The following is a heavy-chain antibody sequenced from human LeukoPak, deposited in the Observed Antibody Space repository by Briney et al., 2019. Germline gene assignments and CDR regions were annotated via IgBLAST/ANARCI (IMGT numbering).Heavy chain of an antibody. CDR1: GGSISPYY. J-gene: IGHJ4*02. V-gene: IGHV4-59*01. CDR2: IYYSGNT. Sequence: SETLSLTCTVSGGSISPYYWSWIRQPPGKGLEWLGYIYYSGNTDYTPSLKSRVAIPVDTSKNQFSLKLSSVTAADTAVHYCARSTGSTMFIDYWGQGTLVTVSS. D-gene: IGHD3-10*02. CDR3: ARSTGSTMFIDY.